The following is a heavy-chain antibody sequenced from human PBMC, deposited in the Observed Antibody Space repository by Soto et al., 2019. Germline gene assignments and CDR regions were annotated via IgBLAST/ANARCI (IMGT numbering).Heavy chain of an antibody. V-gene: IGHV1-46*01. CDR2: ISPRDGTT. Sequence: QVQLVQSGAEVKKSGASVKVSCKSSGYTFISYAMYWVRQAPGQGLEWMGIISPRDGTTTYALNFQGRITVTRDVSTSKVYKELNNLSSEDTAVYYCARGGGTLDYWGQGTLVTVSS. J-gene: IGHJ4*02. CDR1: GYTFISYA. CDR3: ARGGGTLDY.